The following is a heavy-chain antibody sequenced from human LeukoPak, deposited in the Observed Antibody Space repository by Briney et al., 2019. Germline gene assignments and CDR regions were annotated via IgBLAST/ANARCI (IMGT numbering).Heavy chain of an antibody. Sequence: GGSLRLSCAASGFTFTRHGFHWVRQASGKGLEWVAVIGPDGSQKYYADSVKGRFAISRDNSRNTLYLQMDSLRSEDTAVYYCIVVLVPAAFWHFDVWGRGTLVTVSS. CDR1: GFTFTRHG. V-gene: IGHV3-33*01. CDR3: IVVLVPAAFWHFDV. D-gene: IGHD2-2*01. J-gene: IGHJ2*01. CDR2: IGPDGSQK.